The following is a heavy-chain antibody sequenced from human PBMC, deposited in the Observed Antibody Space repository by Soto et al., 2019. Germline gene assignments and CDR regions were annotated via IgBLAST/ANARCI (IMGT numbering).Heavy chain of an antibody. J-gene: IGHJ4*02. V-gene: IGHV4-59*01. D-gene: IGHD3-3*01. Sequence: SETLSLTCTVSGDSIGNYYWNWIRQPPGKGLEWVGYSYSSGSTNYNPSLKSRLTISIDTSKNQFSLELSSVIAADTAVYYCAGGGTIFGVVLDYWGQGTPVT. CDR2: SYSSGST. CDR1: GDSIGNYY. CDR3: AGGGTIFGVVLDY.